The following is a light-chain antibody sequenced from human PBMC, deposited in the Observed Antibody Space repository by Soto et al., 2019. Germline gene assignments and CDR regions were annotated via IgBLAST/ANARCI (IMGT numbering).Light chain of an antibody. CDR3: MQATQLRT. J-gene: IGKJ1*01. CDR1: QSVTSRY. CDR2: GAS. V-gene: IGKV3-20*01. Sequence: EIVLTQSPGTLSLSPGERATLSCRASQSVTSRYLAWYQQKRGQAPRLLIYGASIRATGIPDRFSGSGAGTDFTLTISRVEAEDVGVYYCMQATQLRTFGQGTKVEIK.